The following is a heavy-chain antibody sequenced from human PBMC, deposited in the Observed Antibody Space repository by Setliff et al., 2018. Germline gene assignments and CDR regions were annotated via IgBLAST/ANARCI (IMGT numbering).Heavy chain of an antibody. V-gene: IGHV4-38-2*02. J-gene: IGHJ4*02. CDR3: ARVKSYLNYFDY. Sequence: PSETLSLTCTVSGYSISSGYYWGWIRQPPGKGLEWIGSIYHSGSTYYNPSLKSRVTISVDTSKNQFSLKLSSVTAADTAVYYCARVKSYLNYFDYWGQGTLVTVSS. D-gene: IGHD2-2*01. CDR2: IYHSGST. CDR1: GYSISSGYY.